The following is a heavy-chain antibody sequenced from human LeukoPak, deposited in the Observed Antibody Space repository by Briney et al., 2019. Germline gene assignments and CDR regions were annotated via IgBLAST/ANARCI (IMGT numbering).Heavy chain of an antibody. V-gene: IGHV3-11*01. CDR2: IDTSGTTT. J-gene: IGHJ4*02. D-gene: IGHD5/OR15-5a*01. Sequence: GGSLRLSCAASGFTFGNFYMHWIRQAPGKGLECVSYIDTSGTTTYYADSVKGRFTISRDNARNSLYLQMNSLRAEDTAVYYCASRYRVGFWGQGTLVTVSS. CDR1: GFTFGNFY. CDR3: ASRYRVGF.